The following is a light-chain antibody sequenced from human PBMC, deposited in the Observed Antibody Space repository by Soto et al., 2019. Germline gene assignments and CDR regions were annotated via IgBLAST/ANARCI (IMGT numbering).Light chain of an antibody. CDR1: YNDVGIYTY. CDR3: SLYRGANKEV. Sequence: QSALTQPASVSGSPGQSITISCTETYNDVGIYTYVSWYQHHPGKAPTLMIYDVSNRPSGVSDRFSGSTSGNTASLTISGLQTEDEADYYCSLYRGANKEVFGGGTKLTVL. V-gene: IGLV2-14*03. J-gene: IGLJ2*01. CDR2: DVS.